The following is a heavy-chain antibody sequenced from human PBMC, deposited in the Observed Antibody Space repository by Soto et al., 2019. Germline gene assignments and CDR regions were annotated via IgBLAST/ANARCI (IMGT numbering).Heavy chain of an antibody. CDR1: GGSISTGGYY. CDR2: IHHSWST. CDR3: VRGVLS. Sequence: PSEPLSLTCNVSGGSISTGGYYWTWIRQHPGKVLEWIWNIHHSWSTFYIPSFKSRVSISVDTSKNQFSLKLSSVTAADTAVYFCVRGVLSWGQG. V-gene: IGHV4-31*03. D-gene: IGHD3-10*01. J-gene: IGHJ5*02.